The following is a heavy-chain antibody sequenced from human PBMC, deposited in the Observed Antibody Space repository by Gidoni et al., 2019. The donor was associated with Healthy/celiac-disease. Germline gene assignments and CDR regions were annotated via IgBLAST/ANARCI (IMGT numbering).Heavy chain of an antibody. CDR3: ARAGSYDFWSGYKFDY. CDR1: GYTFTGYY. D-gene: IGHD3-3*01. J-gene: IGHJ4*02. V-gene: IGHV1-2*02. CDR2: INPNSGGT. Sequence: QVQLVQSGAEVKKPGASVKVFCKASGYTFTGYYMHWVRQAPGQGLEWMGRINPNSGGTNYAQKFQGRVTMTRDTSISTAYMELSRLRSDDTAVYYCARAGSYDFWSGYKFDYWGQGTLVTVSS.